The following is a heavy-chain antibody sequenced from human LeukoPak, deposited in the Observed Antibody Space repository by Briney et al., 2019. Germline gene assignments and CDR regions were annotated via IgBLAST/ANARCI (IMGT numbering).Heavy chain of an antibody. CDR2: ISGSGGGT. Sequence: GGSLRLSCAASGFTFSNYSMNWVRQAPGKGLEWVAGISGSGGGTYYADSVRGRFTVSRDNSKNTLYVQMNSLRVEDTAVYYCAKFPHSSSWNWGIWGQGTMVTVSS. CDR1: GFTFSNYS. V-gene: IGHV3-23*01. CDR3: AKFPHSSSWNWGI. D-gene: IGHD6-13*01. J-gene: IGHJ3*02.